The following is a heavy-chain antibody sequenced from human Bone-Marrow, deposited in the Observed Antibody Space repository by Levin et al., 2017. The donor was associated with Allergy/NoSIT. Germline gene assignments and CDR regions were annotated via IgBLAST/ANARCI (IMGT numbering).Heavy chain of an antibody. Sequence: GESLKISCAASGFTFSSHVMNWVRQAPGKGLEWVSSVTNNDDATYYADSVKGRFTISRDNSKNTLYLQMNSLSAEDTALYYCARRGPNGGLFDYWGLGTLVTVSS. V-gene: IGHV3-23*01. CDR2: VTNNDDAT. D-gene: IGHD2-8*01. CDR1: GFTFSSHV. J-gene: IGHJ4*02. CDR3: ARRGPNGGLFDY.